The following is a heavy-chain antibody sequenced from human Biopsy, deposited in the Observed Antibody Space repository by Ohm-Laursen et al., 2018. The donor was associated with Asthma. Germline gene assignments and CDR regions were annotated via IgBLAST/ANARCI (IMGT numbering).Heavy chain of an antibody. V-gene: IGHV4-31*03. Sequence: TLSFTCTVSGGSINIGDYYWRWLRQHPVKGLEWIGYIYYSGSAYYNPSLKSRVSISLDTSKNQFSLSLTSVTAADTAVYYCARTTYGDDGFDPWGQGTLVTVSS. J-gene: IGHJ5*02. CDR1: GGSINIGDYY. CDR2: IYYSGSA. D-gene: IGHD4-17*01. CDR3: ARTTYGDDGFDP.